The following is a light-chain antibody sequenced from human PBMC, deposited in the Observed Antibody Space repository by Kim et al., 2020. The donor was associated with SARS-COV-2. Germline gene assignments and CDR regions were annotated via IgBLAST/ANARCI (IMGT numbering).Light chain of an antibody. Sequence: PGERATLSCRTSQPVSSDYIPWYQQKPGQPPRLVLYGGSSRATGIPDRFSGSGSGTDFTLTIARLEPEDFAVYYCQQSGTSPSMYTFGQGTK. CDR3: QQSGTSPSMYT. V-gene: IGKV3-20*01. CDR1: QPVSSDY. CDR2: GGS. J-gene: IGKJ2*01.